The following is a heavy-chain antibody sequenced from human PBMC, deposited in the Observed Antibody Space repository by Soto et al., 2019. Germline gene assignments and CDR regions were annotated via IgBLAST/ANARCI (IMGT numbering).Heavy chain of an antibody. V-gene: IGHV6-1*01. CDR3: ARALRYSGYDLVWFDP. CDR2: TYYRSKWYN. D-gene: IGHD5-12*01. CDR1: GDSVSSNSAA. J-gene: IGHJ5*02. Sequence: KQSQTLSLPCAISGDSVSSNSAAWNWIRQSPSRGLEWLGRTYYRSKWYNDYAVSVKSRITINPDTSKNQFSLQLNSVTPEDTAVYYCARALRYSGYDLVWFDPWGQGTLVTVSS.